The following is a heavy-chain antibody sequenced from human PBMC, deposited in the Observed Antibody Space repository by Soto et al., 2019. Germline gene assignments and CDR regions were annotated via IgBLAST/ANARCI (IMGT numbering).Heavy chain of an antibody. V-gene: IGHV6-1*01. Sequence: SQTLSLTCAISGDSVSSNSAAWNWIRQSPSRGLEWLGRTYYRSKWYNDYAVSVKSRITINPDTSKNQFSLQLTSVTPEDTAVYYCARDYSIAVAGTNEVEHYYYSYGMDVWGQGTTVTVSS. CDR2: TYYRSKWYN. J-gene: IGHJ6*02. CDR1: GDSVSSNSAA. D-gene: IGHD6-19*01. CDR3: ARDYSIAVAGTNEVEHYYYSYGMDV.